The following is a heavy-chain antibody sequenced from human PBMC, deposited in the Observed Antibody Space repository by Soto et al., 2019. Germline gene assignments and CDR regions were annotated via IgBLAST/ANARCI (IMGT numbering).Heavy chain of an antibody. Sequence: GGSLRLSCAASGFTFSSYAMSWVRQAPGKGLEWVSAISGSGGSTYYADSVKGRFTISRDNSKNTLYLQMNSLRAEDTAVYYCANLREYSSSTGPIDYWGQGTLVTVSS. CDR3: ANLREYSSSTGPIDY. V-gene: IGHV3-23*01. D-gene: IGHD6-6*01. CDR2: ISGSGGST. CDR1: GFTFSSYA. J-gene: IGHJ4*02.